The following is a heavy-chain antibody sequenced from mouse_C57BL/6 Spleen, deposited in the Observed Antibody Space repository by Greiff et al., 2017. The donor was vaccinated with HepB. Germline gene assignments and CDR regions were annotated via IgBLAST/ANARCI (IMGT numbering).Heavy chain of an antibody. Sequence: QVQLQQPGAELVMPGASVKLSCKASGYTFTSYWMHWVKQRPGQGLEWIGEIDPSDSYTNYNQKFKGKSTLTVDKSSSTAYMQLSSLTSEDSAVYYCARRGIYYYGSSPYYYAMDYWGQGTSVTVSS. CDR2: IDPSDSYT. D-gene: IGHD1-1*01. J-gene: IGHJ4*01. V-gene: IGHV1-69*01. CDR1: GYTFTSYW. CDR3: ARRGIYYYGSSPYYYAMDY.